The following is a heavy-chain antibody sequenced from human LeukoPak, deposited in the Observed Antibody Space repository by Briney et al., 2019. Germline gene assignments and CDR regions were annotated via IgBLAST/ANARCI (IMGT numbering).Heavy chain of an antibody. CDR3: AKASYDFWSGYYTP. CDR1: GFTFSSYA. D-gene: IGHD3-3*01. V-gene: IGHV3-23*01. Sequence: PGGSLRLSCGAPGFTFSSYAMNWVRQAPGKGLEWVSAISGSGGSTYYADSVKDRCTISRDNSKNTLYLQMNSLRAEDTAVYYCAKASYDFWSGYYTPWGQGTLVTVSS. CDR2: ISGSGGST. J-gene: IGHJ5*02.